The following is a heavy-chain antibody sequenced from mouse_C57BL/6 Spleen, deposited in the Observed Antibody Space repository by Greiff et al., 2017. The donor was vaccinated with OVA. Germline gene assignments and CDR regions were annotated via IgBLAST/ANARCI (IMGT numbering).Heavy chain of an antibody. J-gene: IGHJ1*03. CDR2: ISSGSSTI. CDR3: ARVDGYYGYFDV. Sequence: EVKVEESGGGLVKPGGSLKLSCAASGFTFSDYGMHWVRQAPEKGLEWVAYISSGSSTIYYADTVKGRFTISRDNAKNTLFLQMTSLRSEDTAMYYCARVDGYYGYFDVWGTGTTVTVSS. V-gene: IGHV5-17*01. CDR1: GFTFSDYG. D-gene: IGHD2-3*01.